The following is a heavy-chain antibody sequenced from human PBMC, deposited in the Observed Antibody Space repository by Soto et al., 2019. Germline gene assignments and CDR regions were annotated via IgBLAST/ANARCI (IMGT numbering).Heavy chain of an antibody. Sequence: GGSLRLSCAASGFTFSSYAMHWVRQAPGKGLEWVAVISYDGSNKYYADSVKGRFTISRDNSKNTLYLQMNSLRAEGTAVYYCARSYYDCWSGYYMGVGVMDVWGQGTTVTVSS. CDR2: ISYDGSNK. V-gene: IGHV3-30-3*01. J-gene: IGHJ6*02. D-gene: IGHD3-3*01. CDR1: GFTFSSYA. CDR3: ARSYYDCWSGYYMGVGVMDV.